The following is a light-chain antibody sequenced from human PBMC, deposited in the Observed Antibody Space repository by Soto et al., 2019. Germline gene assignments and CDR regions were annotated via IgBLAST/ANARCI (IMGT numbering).Light chain of an antibody. CDR3: QQLNSYPLF. Sequence: DIQLTQSPSFLSASVGDRVTITCRASQGISSYLAWYQQKPGKAPKLLIYAASTLQSGVPSRFSGSGSGTEFTLTTSSLQPEDFATYYCQQLNSYPLFFGGGTKVEIK. CDR2: AAS. J-gene: IGKJ4*01. V-gene: IGKV1-9*01. CDR1: QGISSY.